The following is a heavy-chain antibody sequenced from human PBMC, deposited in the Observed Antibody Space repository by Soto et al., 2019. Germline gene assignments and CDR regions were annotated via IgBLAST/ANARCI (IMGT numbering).Heavy chain of an antibody. D-gene: IGHD1-7*01. CDR1: GFTFSSYS. J-gene: IGHJ4*02. V-gene: IGHV3-21*01. CDR2: ISSSSYI. Sequence: GGSLRLSCAASGFTFSSYSMNWVRQAPGKGLEWVSSISSSSYIYYADSVKGRFTISRDNAKNSLYLQMNSLRAEDTAVYYCARDGGGAITGTTSYFDYWGQGTLVTVSS. CDR3: ARDGGGAITGTTSYFDY.